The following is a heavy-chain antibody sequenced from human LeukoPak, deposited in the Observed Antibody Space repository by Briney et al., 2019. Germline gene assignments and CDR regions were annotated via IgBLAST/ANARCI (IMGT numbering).Heavy chain of an antibody. J-gene: IGHJ5*02. CDR2: IRSNSDGGTI. Sequence: GGSLRLSCAASGFTFSSYWMSWVRQAPGKGLEWVGRIRSNSDGGTIDYAAPVKGRFTLSRDDSKTTLYLQMNSLQTEDTAVYYCATDFYDSTWGQGTLVTVSS. CDR1: GFTFSSYW. V-gene: IGHV3-15*01. CDR3: ATDFYDST. D-gene: IGHD3-22*01.